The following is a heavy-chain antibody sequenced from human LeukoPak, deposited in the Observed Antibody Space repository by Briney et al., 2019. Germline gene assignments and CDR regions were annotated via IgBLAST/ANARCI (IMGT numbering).Heavy chain of an antibody. V-gene: IGHV3-21*01. CDR2: ISSSSSYI. CDR1: GFTFSSYS. J-gene: IGHJ4*02. CDR3: ARELGCSSTSCAG. D-gene: IGHD2-2*01. Sequence: GGSLRLSCAASGFTFSSYSMNWVRQAPGKGLEWVSSISSSSSYIYYADSVKGRFTISRDNAKNSLYLQMNSLRAEDTAVYYCARELGCSSTSCAGWGQGTLVTVSS.